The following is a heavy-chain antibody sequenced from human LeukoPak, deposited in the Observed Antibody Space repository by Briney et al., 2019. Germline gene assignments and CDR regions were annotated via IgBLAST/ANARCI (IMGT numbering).Heavy chain of an antibody. CDR1: GFTVSSNY. Sequence: GGALRLSCAASGFTVSSNYMSWVRQAPGKGLEWVSVIYSGGSTYYADSVKGRFTISRDNSKNTLYLQMNSLRAEDAAVYYCARGDYYDSSGYRDWGQGTLVTVSS. CDR3: ARGDYYDSSGYRD. CDR2: IYSGGST. D-gene: IGHD3-22*01. V-gene: IGHV3-66*01. J-gene: IGHJ4*02.